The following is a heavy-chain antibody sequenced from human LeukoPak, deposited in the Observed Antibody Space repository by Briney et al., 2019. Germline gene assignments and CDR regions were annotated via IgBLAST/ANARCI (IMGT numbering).Heavy chain of an antibody. CDR3: ARDPGSSAAGAVFDY. D-gene: IGHD6-13*01. Sequence: SETLSLTCAVYGGSFSGYYWSWIRQPPGKGLEWIGEINHSGSTNYNPSLKSRVTISVDTSKNQFSLKLSSVTAADTAVYYCARDPGSSAAGAVFDYWGQGTLVTVSS. J-gene: IGHJ4*02. CDR2: INHSGST. CDR1: GGSFSGYY. V-gene: IGHV4-34*01.